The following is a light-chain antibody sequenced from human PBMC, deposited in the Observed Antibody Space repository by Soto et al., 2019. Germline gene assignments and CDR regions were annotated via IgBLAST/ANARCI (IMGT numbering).Light chain of an antibody. J-gene: IGKJ4*01. Sequence: EIVMTQSPATLSVSPGEGATLSCKASQNVYNNLAWYQQRPGQPPRLLIYDASTRATGISARFSGSGYGTEFTLNISSLQSEDFAVYLCQQCRNWPLTFGGGTKVEIK. CDR3: QQCRNWPLT. CDR2: DAS. CDR1: QNVYNN. V-gene: IGKV3-15*01.